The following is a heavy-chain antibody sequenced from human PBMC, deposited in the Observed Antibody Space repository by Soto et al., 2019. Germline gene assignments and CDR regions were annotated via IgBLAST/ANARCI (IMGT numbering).Heavy chain of an antibody. V-gene: IGHV1-69*02. J-gene: IGHJ6*02. D-gene: IGHD6-19*01. CDR2: IIPILGIA. CDR3: ARGIAVAGTTNYYGMDV. Sequence: GASVKVSCKASGGTFSSYTISWVRQAPGQGLEWMGRIIPILGIANYAQKFQGRVTITADKSTSTAYMELSSLRSEDTAVYYCARGIAVAGTTNYYGMDVWGQGTMVTVSS. CDR1: GGTFSSYT.